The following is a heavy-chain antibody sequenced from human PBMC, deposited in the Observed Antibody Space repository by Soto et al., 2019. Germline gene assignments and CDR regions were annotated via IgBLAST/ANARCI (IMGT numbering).Heavy chain of an antibody. CDR2: ISSSSSAI. D-gene: IGHD6-13*01. CDR1: GFTFSIYS. V-gene: IGHV3-48*01. CDR3: ARDEGSSSWLDF. Sequence: EVQLVESGGGLVQPGGSLRLSCAASGFTFSIYSMNWVRQAPGKGLEWVSYISSSSSAIHYADSVKGRFTISRDNAKYSLYLLMNSLRAQDTAVYYCARDEGSSSWLDFWGQGTLVTVST. J-gene: IGHJ4*02.